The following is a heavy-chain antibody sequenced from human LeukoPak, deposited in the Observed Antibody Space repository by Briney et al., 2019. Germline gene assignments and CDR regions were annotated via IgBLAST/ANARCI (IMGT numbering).Heavy chain of an antibody. D-gene: IGHD3-22*01. Sequence: GRSLRLSCAASGFTSSNYAMHWVRQAPGKGLQWVAGISYDAGSQFHADSVKGRFTISRDNSKSTLYLQMNSLRAEDTAVYFCARYYSTGYFYFDYWGQGTLVTVSS. V-gene: IGHV3-30*01. J-gene: IGHJ4*02. CDR2: ISYDAGSQ. CDR1: GFTSSNYA. CDR3: ARYYSTGYFYFDY.